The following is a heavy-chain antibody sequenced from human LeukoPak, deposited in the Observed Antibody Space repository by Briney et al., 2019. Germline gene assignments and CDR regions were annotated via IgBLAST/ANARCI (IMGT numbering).Heavy chain of an antibody. Sequence: PGGSLRLSCAASGFTFSTYWMSWVRQAPGKGLEWVAHINQDGSEKYSVDSVKGRFTISRDNAKNSLYLQMNSLRADDTAVYYCARDRALYDSRRGYYYTEDDYWGQGTLVTVSS. CDR2: INQDGSEK. V-gene: IGHV3-7*01. CDR3: ARDRALYDSRRGYYYTEDDY. D-gene: IGHD3-22*01. J-gene: IGHJ4*02. CDR1: GFTFSTYW.